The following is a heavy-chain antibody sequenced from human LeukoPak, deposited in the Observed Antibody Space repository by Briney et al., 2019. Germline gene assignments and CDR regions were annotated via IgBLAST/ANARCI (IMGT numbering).Heavy chain of an antibody. J-gene: IGHJ5*02. CDR3: ARESYDSSGYYT. CDR1: GGTFSSYA. V-gene: IGHV1-69*05. D-gene: IGHD3-22*01. CDR2: IIPIFGTA. Sequence: SVTVSFKGSGGTFSSYAISWVRQAPGQGGEWMGGIIPIFGTANYAQKFQGRGTITTDETTRKDYMELSSLRSEVTAVYYCARESYDSSGYYTWGQGTLVTVSS.